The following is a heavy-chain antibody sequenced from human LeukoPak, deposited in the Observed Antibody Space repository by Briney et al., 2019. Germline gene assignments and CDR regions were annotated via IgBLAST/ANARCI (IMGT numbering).Heavy chain of an antibody. V-gene: IGHV3-48*01. J-gene: IGHJ4*02. Sequence: GGSLRLSCAASGFTFSSYSMNWVRQAPGKGLEWVSYISSSSSTIYYADSVKGRFTISRDNSKNTLYLQMNSLRAEDTAVYYCARSNSSGYYLKYYFDYWGQGTLVTVSS. D-gene: IGHD3-22*01. CDR1: GFTFSSYS. CDR3: ARSNSSGYYLKYYFDY. CDR2: ISSSSSTI.